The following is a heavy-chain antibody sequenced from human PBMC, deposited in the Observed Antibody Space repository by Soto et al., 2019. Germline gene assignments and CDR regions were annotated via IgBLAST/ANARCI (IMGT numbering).Heavy chain of an antibody. Sequence: ASVKVSCKASGYTFTSYYMHWVRQAPGKGLEWMGIINPSGGSTSYAQKFQGRVTMTRDTSTSTVYMELSSLRSEDTAVYYCARDPRRITMIVVVTAFDYWGQGTLVTVSS. CDR2: INPSGGST. D-gene: IGHD3-22*01. CDR3: ARDPRRITMIVVVTAFDY. CDR1: GYTFTSYY. V-gene: IGHV1-46*01. J-gene: IGHJ4*02.